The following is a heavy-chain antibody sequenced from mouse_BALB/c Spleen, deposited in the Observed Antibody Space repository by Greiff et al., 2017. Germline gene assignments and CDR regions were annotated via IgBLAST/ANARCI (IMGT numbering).Heavy chain of an antibody. CDR1: GFTFSSYT. V-gene: IGHV5-12-2*01. Sequence: EVKLMESGGGLVQPGGSLKLSCAASGFTFSSYTMSWVRQTPEKRLEWVAYISNGGGSTYYPDNVKGRFTLSRDNSTNTLYLQMSSLKSEDTAMYYCARRSYDVCMDFWGQGTSVTVSS. J-gene: IGHJ4*01. D-gene: IGHD2-3*01. CDR2: ISNGGGST. CDR3: ARRSYDVCMDF.